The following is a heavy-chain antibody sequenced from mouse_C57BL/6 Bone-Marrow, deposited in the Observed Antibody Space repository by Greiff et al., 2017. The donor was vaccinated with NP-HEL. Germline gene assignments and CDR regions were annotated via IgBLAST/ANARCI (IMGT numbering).Heavy chain of an antibody. CDR2: INPGSGGT. J-gene: IGHJ2*01. Sequence: QVQLKESGAELVRPGTSVKVSCKASGYAFTNYLIEWVKQRPGQGLEWIGVINPGSGGTNYNEKFKGKATLTADKSSSTAYMQLSSLTSEDSAVYFCAREVVAHYFDYWGQGTTLTVSS. CDR1: GYAFTNYL. D-gene: IGHD1-1*01. V-gene: IGHV1-54*01. CDR3: AREVVAHYFDY.